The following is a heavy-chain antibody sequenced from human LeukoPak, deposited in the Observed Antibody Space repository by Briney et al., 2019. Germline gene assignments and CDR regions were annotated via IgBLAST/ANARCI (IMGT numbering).Heavy chain of an antibody. CDR1: GYTFTSYD. CDR2: MNPNSGNT. Sequence: ASVKVSCKASGYTFTSYDINWVRQATGQGLEWMGWMNPNSGNTGYAQKFQGRVTMTRNTSISTAYMELSSLRSEDTAVYYCARGYCSGDSCYSLIYGMDVWGQGTTVTVSS. CDR3: ARGYCSGDSCYSLIYGMDV. J-gene: IGHJ6*02. V-gene: IGHV1-8*01. D-gene: IGHD2-15*01.